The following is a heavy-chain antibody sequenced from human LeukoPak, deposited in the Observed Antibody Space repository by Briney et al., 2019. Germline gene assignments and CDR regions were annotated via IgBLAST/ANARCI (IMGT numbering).Heavy chain of an antibody. V-gene: IGHV3-21*01. CDR1: GFSFSTYH. J-gene: IGHJ4*02. D-gene: IGHD3-22*01. CDR3: ARAYDITSSFDY. Sequence: GGSLRLSCAASGFSFSTYHMNWVRQAPGKGLEWVPSISPGSTYTYYADSVKGRFTISRDNARNSLFLQMNSLRAEDTAIYYCARAYDITSSFDYWGQGTLVTVSS. CDR2: ISPGSTYT.